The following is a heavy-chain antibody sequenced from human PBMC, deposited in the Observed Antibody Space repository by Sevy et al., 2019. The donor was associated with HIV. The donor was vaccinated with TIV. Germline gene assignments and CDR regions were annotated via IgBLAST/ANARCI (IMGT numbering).Heavy chain of an antibody. J-gene: IGHJ4*02. D-gene: IGHD4-17*01. V-gene: IGHV4-59*01. Sequence: SETLSLTCTVSGGSISSYYWSWIRQPPGKGLEWIGYIYYSGSTNYNPSLKSRVTISVDTSKNQFSLRLSSVTAADSAVYYCARGWTNVYCDLYLDYWGQGALVTVSS. CDR2: IYYSGST. CDR1: GGSISSYY. CDR3: ARGWTNVYCDLYLDY.